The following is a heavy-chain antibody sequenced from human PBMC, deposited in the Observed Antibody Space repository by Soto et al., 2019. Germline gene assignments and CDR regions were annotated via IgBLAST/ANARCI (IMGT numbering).Heavy chain of an antibody. Sequence: GGPLRLSCAASGFIFSSDWLHGVRQAPGKGLVWVSRINSDGSSTSYADSVKGRFTISRDNAKNTLYLQMNSLRAEDTAVYYCAREGTTVSDAFDIWGQGTMVTVSS. J-gene: IGHJ3*02. CDR1: GFIFSSDW. V-gene: IGHV3-74*01. CDR3: AREGTTVSDAFDI. D-gene: IGHD4-17*01. CDR2: INSDGSST.